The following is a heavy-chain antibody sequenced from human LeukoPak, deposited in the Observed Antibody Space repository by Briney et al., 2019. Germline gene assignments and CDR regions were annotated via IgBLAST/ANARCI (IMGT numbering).Heavy chain of an antibody. CDR2: FHPEDGET. V-gene: IGHV1-24*01. J-gene: IGHJ4*02. CDR1: GDTLTALP. Sequence: ASVKVSCTVSGDTLTALPMHWVRQAPGKGLEWMGGFHPEDGETIYAQKFQGRVTMTEDTSTDTAYMELSSLRSDDTAVYYCTTGKIYCSTTSCSDDYWGQGTLVTVSS. D-gene: IGHD2-2*01. CDR3: TTGKIYCSTTSCSDDY.